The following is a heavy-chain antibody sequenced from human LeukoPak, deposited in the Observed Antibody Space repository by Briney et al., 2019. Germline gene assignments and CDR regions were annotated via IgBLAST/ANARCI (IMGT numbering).Heavy chain of an antibody. CDR3: ARETAKSGYHRGGSTHFDY. V-gene: IGHV1-69*05. Sequence: ASVKVSCKASGGTFSSYAISWVRQAPGQGLEWMGRIIPILGTANYAQKFQGRVTITTDESTSTAYMELSSLRSEDTAVYYCARETAKSGYHRGGSTHFDYWGQGTLVTVSS. D-gene: IGHD3-3*01. J-gene: IGHJ4*02. CDR1: GGTFSSYA. CDR2: IIPILGTA.